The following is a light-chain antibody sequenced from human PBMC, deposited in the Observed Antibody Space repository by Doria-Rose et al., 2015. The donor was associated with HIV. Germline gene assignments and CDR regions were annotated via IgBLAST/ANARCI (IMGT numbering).Light chain of an antibody. V-gene: IGKV1-5*03. CDR3: QHFDKYFSWT. CDR1: QSISNW. J-gene: IGKJ1*01. Sequence: DIRVTQSPSTLSASVGDRVTITCRASQSISNWLAWYQQKPGQAPKLLIYKASTLHSGFPSRFRGSGSGTEFTLTINSLQPDDFATYYCQHFDKYFSWTFGHGTKVDIK. CDR2: KAS.